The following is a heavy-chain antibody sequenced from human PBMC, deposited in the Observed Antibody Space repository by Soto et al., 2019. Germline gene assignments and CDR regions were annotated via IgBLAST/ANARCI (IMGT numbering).Heavy chain of an antibody. V-gene: IGHV1-2*04. CDR3: ARMSVKDTDSDFWSGYRNYYYYYGMDV. CDR1: GYTFTGYY. J-gene: IGHJ6*02. D-gene: IGHD3-3*01. CDR2: INPNSGGT. Sequence: ASVKVSCKASGYTFTGYYMHWVRQAPGQGLEWMGWINPNSGGTNYAQKFQGWVTMTRDTSISTAYMELSRLRSDDTAVYYCARMSVKDTDSDFWSGYRNYYYYYGMDVWGQGTTVTVSS.